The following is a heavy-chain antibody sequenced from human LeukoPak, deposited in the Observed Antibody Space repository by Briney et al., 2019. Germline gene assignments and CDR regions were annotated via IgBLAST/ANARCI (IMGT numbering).Heavy chain of an antibody. D-gene: IGHD5-12*01. V-gene: IGHV1-8*01. CDR2: MNPNSGNT. J-gene: IGHJ4*02. CDR3: ARGPWEIVEEDY. CDR1: GYTFTSYD. Sequence: ASVKVSWKASGYTFTSYDINWVRQATGQGLEWMGWMNPNSGNTGYAQKFQGRVTMTRNTSISTAYMELSSLRSEDTAVYYCARGPWEIVEEDYWGQGTLVTVSS.